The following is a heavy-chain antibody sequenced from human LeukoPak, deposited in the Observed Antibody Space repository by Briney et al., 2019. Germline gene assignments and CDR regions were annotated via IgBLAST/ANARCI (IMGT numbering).Heavy chain of an antibody. Sequence: KTGGSLRLSCAASGFTFSSYSMNWVRQAPGKGLEWVSSISSSSSYIYYADSVKGRFTISRDNAKNSLYLQMNSLRAEDTAVYYCARDRTIPTPNLYGMDVWGQGTTVTVSS. D-gene: IGHD1-14*01. CDR3: ARDRTIPTPNLYGMDV. V-gene: IGHV3-21*01. CDR1: GFTFSSYS. CDR2: ISSSSSYI. J-gene: IGHJ6*02.